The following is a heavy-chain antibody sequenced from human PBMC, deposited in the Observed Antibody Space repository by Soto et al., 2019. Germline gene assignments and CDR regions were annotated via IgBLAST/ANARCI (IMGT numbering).Heavy chain of an antibody. CDR3: AKDPFLIAAGNWFDP. CDR1: GFTFSDYS. J-gene: IGHJ5*02. Sequence: GGSLRLSXVASGFTFSDYSMSWIRQAPGKGLEWVSAISGSGGSTYYADSVKGRFTISRDNSKNTLYLQMNSLRAEDTAVYYCAKDPFLIAAGNWFDPWGQGTLVTVSS. CDR2: ISGSGGST. D-gene: IGHD6-13*01. V-gene: IGHV3-23*01.